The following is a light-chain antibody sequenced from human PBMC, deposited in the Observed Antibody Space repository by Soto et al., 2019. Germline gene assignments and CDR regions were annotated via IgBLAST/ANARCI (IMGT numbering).Light chain of an antibody. CDR3: QKYNSAPLT. CDR1: QGISHY. Sequence: DIQMTQSPSSLSASVGDRVTITCRASQGISHYLAWYQQKPGKVPKLLIYAASTFQSGVPSRFSGSGSGTDFTLTISSLQPEDAATYYCQKYNSAPLTCGGGTKVEIK. CDR2: AAS. V-gene: IGKV1-27*01. J-gene: IGKJ4*01.